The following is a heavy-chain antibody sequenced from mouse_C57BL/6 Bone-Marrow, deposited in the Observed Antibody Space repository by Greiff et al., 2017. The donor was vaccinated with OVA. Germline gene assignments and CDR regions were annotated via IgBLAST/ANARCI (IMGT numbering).Heavy chain of an antibody. D-gene: IGHD2-1*01. Sequence: VKLQQSGPELVKPGASVKISCKASGYAFSSSWMNWVKQRPGKGLEWIGRIYPGDGDTNYNGKFKGKATLTADKSSSTAYMQLSSLTSEDSAVYFCARRGDYYGNCNYFDYWGQGTTLTVSS. V-gene: IGHV1-82*01. CDR2: IYPGDGDT. J-gene: IGHJ2*01. CDR3: ARRGDYYGNCNYFDY. CDR1: GYAFSSSW.